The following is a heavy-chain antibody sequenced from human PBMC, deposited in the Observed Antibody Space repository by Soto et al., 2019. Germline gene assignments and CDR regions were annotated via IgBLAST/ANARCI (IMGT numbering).Heavy chain of an antibody. CDR3: ARRSLTGTTVYYYYYGMDV. CDR2: ISAYNGNT. CDR1: GYTFTSYG. V-gene: IGHV1-18*01. Sequence: QVQLVQSGAEVKKPGASVKVSCKASGYTFTSYGISWVRQAPGQGLEWMGWISAYNGNTNYAQKLQGRVTMTTDTTTSTAYMELRSLRSDDTAVYYCARRSLTGTTVYYYYYGMDVWGQGTTVTVSS. D-gene: IGHD1-20*01. J-gene: IGHJ6*02.